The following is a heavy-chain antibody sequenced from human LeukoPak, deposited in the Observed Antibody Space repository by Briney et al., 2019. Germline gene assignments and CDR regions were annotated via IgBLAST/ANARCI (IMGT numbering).Heavy chain of an antibody. CDR3: ARGGLYCSSTSCYGATWFDP. CDR2: IYTSGST. Sequence: SETLSLTCTVSGGSISSYYWSWIRQPAGKGLEWIGRIYTSGSTNYNPSLTSRVTMSVDTSKNQFSLKLSSVTAADTPVYYCARGGLYCSSTSCYGATWFDPWGQGTLVTVSS. J-gene: IGHJ5*02. V-gene: IGHV4-4*07. D-gene: IGHD2-2*01. CDR1: GGSISSYY.